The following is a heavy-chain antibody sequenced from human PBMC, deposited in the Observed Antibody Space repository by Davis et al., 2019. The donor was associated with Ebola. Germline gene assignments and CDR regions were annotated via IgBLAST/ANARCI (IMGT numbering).Heavy chain of an antibody. V-gene: IGHV4-34*01. Sequence: SETLSLTCAVYGGSFSGYFWSWIRQPPGQGLEWIGEISPGGITNYNPSLKSRVTLSMDTSKNQFSLNLDSVTAADTAVYYCARDSSGSPYSGLDVWGQGTTVTVSS. D-gene: IGHD6-25*01. CDR1: GGSFSGYF. CDR2: ISPGGIT. J-gene: IGHJ6*02. CDR3: ARDSSGSPYSGLDV.